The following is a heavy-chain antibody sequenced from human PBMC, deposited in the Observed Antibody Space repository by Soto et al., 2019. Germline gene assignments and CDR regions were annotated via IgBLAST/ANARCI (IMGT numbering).Heavy chain of an antibody. J-gene: IGHJ4*02. Sequence: SETLSLTCTVSGGSISSGGYYWSWIRQHPGKGLEWIGYIYYSGSTYYNPSLKSRVTISVDTSKNQFSLKLSSVTAADTAVYYCARWYYYDSSGYYRYYFDYWGQGTLVTVS. CDR2: IYYSGST. D-gene: IGHD3-22*01. CDR3: ARWYYYDSSGYYRYYFDY. V-gene: IGHV4-31*03. CDR1: GGSISSGGYY.